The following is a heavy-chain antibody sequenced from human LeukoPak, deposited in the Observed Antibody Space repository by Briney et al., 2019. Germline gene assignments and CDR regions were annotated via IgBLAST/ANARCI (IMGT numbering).Heavy chain of an antibody. CDR1: GYTFIDNY. Sequence: ASVTVSFKASGYTFIDNYIHWLRQAPGQGLEGMGWIDANNGDTKSAQKFQGRVTMSRDTSISTAYMDLSSLSPDDAAVYYCARDPSSVTLYFFDYWGQGTLVTVSS. CDR2: IDANNGDT. V-gene: IGHV1-2*02. CDR3: ARDPSSVTLYFFDY. D-gene: IGHD4-11*01. J-gene: IGHJ4*02.